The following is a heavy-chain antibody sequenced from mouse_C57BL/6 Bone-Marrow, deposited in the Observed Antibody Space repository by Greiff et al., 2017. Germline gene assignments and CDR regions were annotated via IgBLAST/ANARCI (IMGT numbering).Heavy chain of an antibody. CDR1: GFTFSSYG. CDR2: ISRGGSYT. V-gene: IGHV5-6*01. J-gene: IGHJ4*01. CDR3: ARHAIYYDYGGYYYAMDY. Sequence: EVKVVESGGDLVKPGGSLKLSCAASGFTFSSYGMSWVRQTPDKRLEWVATISRGGSYTYYPDSVKGRFTISRDNAKNTMYLQMSSLKSEDTAMYYCARHAIYYDYGGYYYAMDYWGQGTSVTVSS. D-gene: IGHD2-4*01.